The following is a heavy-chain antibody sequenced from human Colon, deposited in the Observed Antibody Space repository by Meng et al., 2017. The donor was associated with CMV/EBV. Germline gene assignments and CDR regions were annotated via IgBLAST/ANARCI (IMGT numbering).Heavy chain of an antibody. CDR2: ITTDNGKT. CDR3: ARGSDWFDP. CDR1: GYTFTSYG. D-gene: IGHD6-6*01. Sequence: ASVKVSCKTSGYTFTSYGISWVRQAPGQGLEWMGWITTDNGKTKYAQKLQGRVTMTTDTSTSTAYMELRSLRSDDMAVYYCARGSDWFDPWGQGTTVTVSS. V-gene: IGHV1-18*03. J-gene: IGHJ5*01.